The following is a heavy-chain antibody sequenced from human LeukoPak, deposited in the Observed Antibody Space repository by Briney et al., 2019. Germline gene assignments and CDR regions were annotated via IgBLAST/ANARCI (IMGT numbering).Heavy chain of an antibody. V-gene: IGHV3-30-3*01. Sequence: GRSLRLSCAASGFTFSTYAMHWVRQAPGKGLEWVAVTSYDGSKKHYTDSVKGRFIISRDNSKNTLDLQMNSLRPEDTAVYYCARVSTMIGPMTNYYYYGMDVWGQGTTVTVSS. CDR2: TSYDGSKK. J-gene: IGHJ6*02. CDR3: ARVSTMIGPMTNYYYYGMDV. D-gene: IGHD3-22*01. CDR1: GFTFSTYA.